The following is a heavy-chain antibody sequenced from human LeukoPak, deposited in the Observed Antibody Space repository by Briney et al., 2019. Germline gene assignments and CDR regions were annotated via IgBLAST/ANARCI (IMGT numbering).Heavy chain of an antibody. Sequence: GGSLRLSCAASGFTFSSYAMSWVRQAPGKGLEWVSAISGSGGSTYYADSVKGRFTISRDNSKNTLYLQMNSLRAEDTAVYYCAKDLAIFGVVIIPFDYWGQGTLVTVSS. CDR3: AKDLAIFGVVIIPFDY. J-gene: IGHJ4*02. CDR2: ISGSGGST. D-gene: IGHD3-3*01. V-gene: IGHV3-23*01. CDR1: GFTFSSYA.